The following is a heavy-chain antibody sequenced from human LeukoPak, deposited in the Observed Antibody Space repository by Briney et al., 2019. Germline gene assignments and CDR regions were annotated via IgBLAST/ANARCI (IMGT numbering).Heavy chain of an antibody. CDR3: ARDNSVGDNAWWFDP. V-gene: IGHV1-18*01. Sequence: GASVKVSCKASGYTFTSYGISWVRQAPGEGLEWMGWISAYNGNTNSAQKLQGRVTMTTDTSTSTDYIELSSLRSEDTAIYYCARDNSVGDNAWWFDPWGQGTLVTVSS. J-gene: IGHJ5*02. CDR1: GYTFTSYG. CDR2: ISAYNGNT. D-gene: IGHD1-26*01.